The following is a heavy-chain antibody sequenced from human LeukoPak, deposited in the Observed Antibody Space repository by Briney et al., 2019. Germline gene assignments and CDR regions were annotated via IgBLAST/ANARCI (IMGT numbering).Heavy chain of an antibody. D-gene: IGHD1-1*01. CDR3: ARFDGLERRGFDI. CDR1: GFTFSNAW. V-gene: IGHV3-33*08. J-gene: IGHJ3*02. Sequence: PGGSLRLSCAASGFTFSNAWMSWVRQAPGKGLEWVAAVWYVGSNKYYGDPVKGRFTISRDNSKNTLYLQMNSLRAEDTAVYYCARFDGLERRGFDIWGQGTMVTVSS. CDR2: VWYVGSNK.